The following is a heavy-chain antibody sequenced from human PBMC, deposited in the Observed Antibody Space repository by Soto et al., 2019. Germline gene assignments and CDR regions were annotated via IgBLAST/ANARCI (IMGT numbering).Heavy chain of an antibody. CDR3: ATGGTTVTRRSEC. CDR2: ITPIFDTT. V-gene: IGHV1-69*13. CDR1: GGGFSTYA. Sequence: PSVKVSCKASGGGFSTYAITWVRQAPGQGLEWMGGITPIFDTTNYAQKFQGRVTITADESTTTVHMELTSLTSEDTAVYYCATGGTTVTRRSECWGQRTLVSRSS. J-gene: IGHJ1*01. D-gene: IGHD4-17*01.